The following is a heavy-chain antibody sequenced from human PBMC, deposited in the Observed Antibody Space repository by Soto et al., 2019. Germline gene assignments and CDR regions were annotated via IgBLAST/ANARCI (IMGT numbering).Heavy chain of an antibody. CDR3: ARDFEY. J-gene: IGHJ4*02. CDR2: INSDGSST. V-gene: IGHV3-74*01. CDR1: GFTFSTYA. Sequence: GGSLRLSCAASGFTFSTYAMAWVRQAPGKGLVWVSRINSDGSSTNYADSVKGRVTISRDNAKNMLYLQMNSLRAEDTAVYYCARDFEYWGQGTLVTVSS.